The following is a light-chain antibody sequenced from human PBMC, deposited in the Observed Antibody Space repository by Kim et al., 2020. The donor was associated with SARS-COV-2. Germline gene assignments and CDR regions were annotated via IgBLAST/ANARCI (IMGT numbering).Light chain of an antibody. Sequence: QKAPTHCPGSGTNIRSNCVPWYQQHPGTAPKLLIYDNNKRPSGIPDRFSGSKSGTSATLAITGLQTGDEADYYCGTWDSSLGAGVFGGGTQLTVL. J-gene: IGLJ3*02. CDR3: GTWDSSLGAGV. CDR2: DNN. CDR1: GTNIRSNC. V-gene: IGLV1-51*01.